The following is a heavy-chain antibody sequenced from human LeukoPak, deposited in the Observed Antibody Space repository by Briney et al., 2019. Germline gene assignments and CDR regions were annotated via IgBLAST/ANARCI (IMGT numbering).Heavy chain of an antibody. Sequence: LTGGSLRLSCAASGFTFSSYWMSWVRQAPGKGLEWVANIKQDGSEKYYVDSVKGRFTVSRENAKNSLYLQMNSLRAGDTAVYYCARGKRYSSSWFYNRFDPWGQGTLVTVSS. J-gene: IGHJ5*02. CDR2: IKQDGSEK. CDR3: ARGKRYSSSWFYNRFDP. V-gene: IGHV3-7*01. D-gene: IGHD6-13*01. CDR1: GFTFSSYW.